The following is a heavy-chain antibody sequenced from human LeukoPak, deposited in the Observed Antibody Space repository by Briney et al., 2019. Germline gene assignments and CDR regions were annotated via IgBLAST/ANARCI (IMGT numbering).Heavy chain of an antibody. CDR1: GFTFSCCA. J-gene: IGHJ4*02. Sequence: GGSLRLSCAASGFTFSCCAMHWVRQAPGKGLEWVSAVSANGGTTHYADSVKGRFTTSRDNSKNTLYLQMNSLRAEDTAVYYCAKSNAGYPDYWGQGTLVTVSS. CDR3: AKSNAGYPDY. CDR2: VSANGGTT. D-gene: IGHD3-16*02. V-gene: IGHV3-23*01.